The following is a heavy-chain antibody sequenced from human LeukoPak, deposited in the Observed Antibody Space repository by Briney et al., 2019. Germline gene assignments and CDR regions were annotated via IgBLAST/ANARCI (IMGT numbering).Heavy chain of an antibody. Sequence: ASVKVSCKASGYTFTSYGISWVRQAPGQGLEWMGWISAYNGNTNYAQKLQGRVTMTTDTSTSTAYMELRSLRSDDTAVYYCARDCSTSCYLLNTRYHSNPILDVWGQGTTVTVSS. V-gene: IGHV1-18*01. CDR2: ISAYNGNT. CDR1: GYTFTSYG. D-gene: IGHD2-2*01. CDR3: ARDCSTSCYLLNTRYHSNPILDV. J-gene: IGHJ6*02.